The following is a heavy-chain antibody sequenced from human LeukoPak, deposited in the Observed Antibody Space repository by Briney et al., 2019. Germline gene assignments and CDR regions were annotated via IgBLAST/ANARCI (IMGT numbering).Heavy chain of an antibody. CDR1: GFTFNFYW. CDR2: INSDGYSI. V-gene: IGHV3-74*01. CDR3: ARARGRTSEPYYFDY. J-gene: IGHJ4*02. D-gene: IGHD3-10*01. Sequence: GGSLRLSCVASGFTFNFYWMHWVRQAPGKGLVWLSRINSDGYSITYADSVKGRFSISRDNAKNTLYLQMNSLRAEDTAMYYCARARGRTSEPYYFDYWGQGALVTVSS.